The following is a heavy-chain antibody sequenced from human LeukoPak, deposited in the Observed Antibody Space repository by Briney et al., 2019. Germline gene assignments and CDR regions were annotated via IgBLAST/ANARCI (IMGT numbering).Heavy chain of an antibody. D-gene: IGHD6-6*01. CDR2: IYTSGST. V-gene: IGHV4-4*08. J-gene: IGHJ4*02. Sequence: SETLSLTCTVSGGSISSYYWSWIRQPPGKGLEWVGRIYTSGSTNYNPSLKSRVTISVDTSKNQFSLKLSSVTAADTAVYYCAREGSMTARPFVSIDYWGQGTLVTVSS. CDR1: GGSISSYY. CDR3: AREGSMTARPFVSIDY.